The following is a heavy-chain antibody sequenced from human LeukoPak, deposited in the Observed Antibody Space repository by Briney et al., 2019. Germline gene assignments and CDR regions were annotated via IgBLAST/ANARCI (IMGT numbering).Heavy chain of an antibody. V-gene: IGHV4-4*07. CDR2: IYTSGGT. CDR1: GGSITSYF. Sequence: SETLSLTCTVSGGSITSYFWSWIRQPAGKGLEWIGRIYTSGGTDYNPSLKSRVTMSLDTSKNQFSLKLSSVTAADTPVYYCARDRGSYQGLFDYWGQGTLVTVSS. J-gene: IGHJ4*02. D-gene: IGHD1-26*01. CDR3: ARDRGSYQGLFDY.